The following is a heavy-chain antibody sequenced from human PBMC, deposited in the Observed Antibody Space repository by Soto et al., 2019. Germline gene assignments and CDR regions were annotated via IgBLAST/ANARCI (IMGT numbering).Heavy chain of an antibody. J-gene: IGHJ6*03. CDR2: ISAYNGNT. Sequence: ASVKVSCKASGYTFTSYGISWVRQAPGQGLEWMGWISAYNGNTNYAQKLKGRVTMTTDTSTSTAYMELRSLRSDDTAVYYCVRDIRFLEWLLETAYYYYYMDVWGKGTTVTVSS. V-gene: IGHV1-18*01. CDR3: VRDIRFLEWLLETAYYYYYMDV. D-gene: IGHD3-3*01. CDR1: GYTFTSYG.